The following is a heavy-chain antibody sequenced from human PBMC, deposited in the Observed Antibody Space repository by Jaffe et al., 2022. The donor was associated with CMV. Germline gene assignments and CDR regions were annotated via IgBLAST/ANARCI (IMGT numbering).Heavy chain of an antibody. Sequence: QVQLVESGGGVVQPGRSLRLSCAASGFTFSSYGMHWVRQAPGKGLEWVAVIWYDGSNKYYADSVKGRFTISRDNSKNTLYLQMNSLRAEDTAVYYCARGYYYGSGTDAFDIWGQGTMVTVSS. V-gene: IGHV3-33*01. J-gene: IGHJ3*02. CDR3: ARGYYYGSGTDAFDI. D-gene: IGHD3-10*01. CDR2: IWYDGSNK. CDR1: GFTFSSYG.